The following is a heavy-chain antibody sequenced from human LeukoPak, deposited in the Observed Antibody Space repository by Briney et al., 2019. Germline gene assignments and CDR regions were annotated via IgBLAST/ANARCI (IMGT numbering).Heavy chain of an antibody. J-gene: IGHJ3*02. D-gene: IGHD3-22*01. V-gene: IGHV4-59*12. Sequence: SETLSLTCAVYGGSFSGYYWSWIRQPPGKGLEWIGYIYYSGSTNYNPSLKSRVTISVDTSKNQFSLKLSSVTAADTAVYYCARVASGYYQNAFDIWGQGTMVTVSS. CDR1: GGSFSGYY. CDR3: ARVASGYYQNAFDI. CDR2: IYYSGST.